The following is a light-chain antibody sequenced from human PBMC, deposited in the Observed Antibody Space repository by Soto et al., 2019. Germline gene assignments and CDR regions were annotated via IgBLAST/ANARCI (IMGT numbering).Light chain of an antibody. J-gene: IGLJ1*01. Sequence: QSALTQPASVSGTPGNPITISGTGTSSDVGGNNYVPWYQQHPGKPPKFMIYNVSSRPSGVSKRFSGSKSGNTASLTISGLQAEDEADYYCFSYTTSNTRQIVFGTGTKLTVL. V-gene: IGLV2-14*03. CDR2: NVS. CDR3: FSYTTSNTRQIV. CDR1: SSDVGGNNY.